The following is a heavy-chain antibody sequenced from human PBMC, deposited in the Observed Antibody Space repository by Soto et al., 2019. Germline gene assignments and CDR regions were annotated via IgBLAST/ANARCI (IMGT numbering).Heavy chain of an antibody. J-gene: IGHJ4*02. CDR1: GFTFSSYG. CDR3: AKDRSHDDYGDYGVFDY. D-gene: IGHD4-17*01. Sequence: PGGSLRLSCAASGFTFSSYGMHWVRQAPGKGLEWVAVISYDGSNKYYADSVKGRFTISRDNSKNTLYLQMNSLRAEDTAVYYCAKDRSHDDYGDYGVFDYWGQGTLVTVSS. V-gene: IGHV3-30*18. CDR2: ISYDGSNK.